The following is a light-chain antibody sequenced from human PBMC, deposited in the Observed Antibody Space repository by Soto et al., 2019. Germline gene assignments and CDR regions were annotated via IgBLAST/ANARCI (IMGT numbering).Light chain of an antibody. CDR1: QSLLYSSNNKNY. V-gene: IGKV4-1*01. J-gene: IGKJ2*01. CDR3: QQYYSTPYS. Sequence: DFVMTQSPDSLAVSLGERATINCKSSQSLLYSSNNKNYLAWYQQKPGQPPELLLYWASTRQSGVPDRVSGSGSGTDFTLTISSLQAEDVAVYYCQQYYSTPYSFGQGTKLEIK. CDR2: WAS.